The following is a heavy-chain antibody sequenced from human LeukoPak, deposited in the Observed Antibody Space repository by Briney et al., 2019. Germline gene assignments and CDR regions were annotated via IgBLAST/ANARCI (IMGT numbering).Heavy chain of an antibody. Sequence: GGSLRLSCAASGFTFSSYSMNWVRQAPGKGLEWVSSISSSSSYIYYADSVKGRFTISRDNAKISLYLQMNSLRAEDTAVYYCARDDPIAAAGTDYWGQGTLVTVSS. CDR1: GFTFSSYS. V-gene: IGHV3-21*01. CDR3: ARDDPIAAAGTDY. J-gene: IGHJ4*02. D-gene: IGHD6-13*01. CDR2: ISSSSSYI.